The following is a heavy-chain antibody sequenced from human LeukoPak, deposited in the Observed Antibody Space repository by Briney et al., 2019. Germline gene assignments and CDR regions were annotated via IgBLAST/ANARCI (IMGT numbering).Heavy chain of an antibody. CDR1: GFTFSYYA. Sequence: QPGRSLRLSCVASGFTSGFTFSYYATHWVRQAPGKGLEWVAFISNDGGNRYFANSVKGRFTISRDNSKNTVYLQMNSLGAEDTAVYYCADSDGYYYDVWGQGTLVTVS. J-gene: IGHJ4*02. D-gene: IGHD2-15*01. V-gene: IGHV3-30-3*01. CDR3: ADSDGYYYDV. CDR2: ISNDGGNR.